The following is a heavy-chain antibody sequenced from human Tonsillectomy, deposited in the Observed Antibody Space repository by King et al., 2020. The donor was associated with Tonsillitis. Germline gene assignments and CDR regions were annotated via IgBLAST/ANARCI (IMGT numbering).Heavy chain of an antibody. V-gene: IGHV1-18*04. Sequence: QLVQSGAEVKKPGASVKVSCKASGYTFTSYGISWVRQAPGQGLEWMGWISAYNGNTNYALKLQGRVTMTTETATSTAYMELRRLRSDDTAVYYCARPLGRAKAFDIWGQGTMVTVSS. CDR3: ARPLGRAKAFDI. CDR1: GYTFTSYG. CDR2: ISAYNGNT. D-gene: IGHD1-26*01. J-gene: IGHJ3*02.